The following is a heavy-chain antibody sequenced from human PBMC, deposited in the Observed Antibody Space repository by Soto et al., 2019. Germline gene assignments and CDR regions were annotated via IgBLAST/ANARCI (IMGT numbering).Heavy chain of an antibody. CDR3: ASRTVRRYFDL. D-gene: IGHD4-17*01. J-gene: IGHJ2*01. CDR1: GFTFSIYA. V-gene: IGHV3-23*01. Sequence: EVQLLESGGGLVQPGGSLRLSCAASGFTFSIYAMNWARQAPGKVLEWVSVISGSGGSTYYADSVKGRFTNSRDNSKNTLHWQMNSLRDAGPAVDYCASRTVRRYFDLWGRGTLITVSS. CDR2: ISGSGGST.